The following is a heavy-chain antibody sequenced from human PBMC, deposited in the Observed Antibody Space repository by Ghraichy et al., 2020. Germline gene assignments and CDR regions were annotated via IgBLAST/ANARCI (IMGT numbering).Heavy chain of an antibody. CDR2: IYYSGST. Sequence: SETLSPTCTVSGGSISSSSYYWGWIRQPPGKGLEWIGSIYYSGSTYYNPSLKSRVTISVDTSKNQFSLKLSSVTAADTAVYYCARAGGYSSSWYRWFDPWGQGTLVTVSS. CDR1: GGSISSSSYY. D-gene: IGHD6-13*01. J-gene: IGHJ5*02. V-gene: IGHV4-39*01. CDR3: ARAGGYSSSWYRWFDP.